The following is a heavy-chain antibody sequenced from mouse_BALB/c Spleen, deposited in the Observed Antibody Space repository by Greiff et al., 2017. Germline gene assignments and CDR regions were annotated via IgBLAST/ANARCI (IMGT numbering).Heavy chain of an antibody. CDR2: ISYSGST. CDR1: GYSITSDYA. CDR3: ARSFYYYGSSLYAMDY. D-gene: IGHD1-1*01. J-gene: IGHJ4*01. V-gene: IGHV3-2*02. Sequence: VQLKQSGPGLVKPSQSLSLTCTVTGYSITSDYAWNWIRQFPGNKLEWMGYISYSGSTSYNPSLKSRISITRDTSKNQFFLQLNSVTTENTATYYCARSFYYYGSSLYAMDYWGQGTSVTVSS.